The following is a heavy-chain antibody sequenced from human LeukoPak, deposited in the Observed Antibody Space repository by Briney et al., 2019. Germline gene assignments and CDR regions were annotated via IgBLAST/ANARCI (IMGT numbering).Heavy chain of an antibody. J-gene: IGHJ4*02. CDR3: ATSIVVTPPGADY. Sequence: GGSLRLSCAASGFTLSSYAMHWVRQAPGKGLEWVAVISYDGSNKYYADSVKGRFTISRDNSKNTLYLQMNSLRAEDTAVYYCATSIVVTPPGADYWGQGTLVTVSS. V-gene: IGHV3-30*04. CDR1: GFTLSSYA. CDR2: ISYDGSNK. D-gene: IGHD3-22*01.